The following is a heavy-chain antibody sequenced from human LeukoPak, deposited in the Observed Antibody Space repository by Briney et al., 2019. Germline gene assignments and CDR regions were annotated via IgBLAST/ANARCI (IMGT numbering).Heavy chain of an antibody. D-gene: IGHD3-22*01. CDR2: ISWNSGSI. Sequence: GRSLRLSCAASGFTFDDYAMHWVRQAPGKGLEWVTGISWNSGSIGYADSVKGRFTISRDNAKNSLYLQMNSLRAEDTALYYCAKDIAMIVVVATFQHWGQGTLVTVSS. CDR3: AKDIAMIVVVATFQH. J-gene: IGHJ1*01. V-gene: IGHV3-9*01. CDR1: GFTFDDYA.